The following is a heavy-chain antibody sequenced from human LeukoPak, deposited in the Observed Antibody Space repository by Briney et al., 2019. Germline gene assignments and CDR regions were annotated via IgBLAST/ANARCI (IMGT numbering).Heavy chain of an antibody. CDR3: ARVYCSSTSCSPYFDY. J-gene: IGHJ4*02. D-gene: IGHD2-2*01. Sequence: SETLSLTCTVSGGSISSYYWSWIRQPPGKGLEWIGYIYYSGSTNYNPSLKSRVTISVDTSKNQFSLKLSSVTAADTAVYYCARVYCSSTSCSPYFDYWGQGTLVTVSS. V-gene: IGHV4-59*01. CDR2: IYYSGST. CDR1: GGSISSYY.